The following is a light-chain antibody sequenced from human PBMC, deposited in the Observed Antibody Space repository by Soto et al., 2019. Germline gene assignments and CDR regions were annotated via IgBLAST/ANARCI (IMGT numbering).Light chain of an antibody. CDR1: QGIRSW. CDR3: QQANSFPIT. V-gene: IGKV1-12*01. J-gene: IGKJ5*01. CDR2: AAS. Sequence: DIQMTQSPSSVSASVGDRVTITCRASQGIRSWLAWYQQKPGKAPKLLIYAASSLKSGVPSRFSGSGSGTDFTLTISSLQPEDFATYDCQQANSFPITFGQGTLLEIK.